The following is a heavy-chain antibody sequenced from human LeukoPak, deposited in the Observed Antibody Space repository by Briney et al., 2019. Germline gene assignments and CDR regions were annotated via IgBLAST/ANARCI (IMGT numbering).Heavy chain of an antibody. CDR2: IYYSGST. V-gene: IGHV4-39*07. D-gene: IGHD1-26*01. Sequence: PSETLSLTCTVSGVSISSSSYYWGWIRQPPGKGLEWIGSIYYSGSTYYNPSLKSRVTISVDTSKNQFSLKLSSVTAADTAVYYCARWENWFDPWGQGTLVTVSS. CDR3: ARWENWFDP. J-gene: IGHJ5*02. CDR1: GVSISSSSYY.